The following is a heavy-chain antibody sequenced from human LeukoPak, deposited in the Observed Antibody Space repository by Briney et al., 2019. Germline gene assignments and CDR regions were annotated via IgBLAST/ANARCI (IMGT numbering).Heavy chain of an antibody. V-gene: IGHV4-39*01. D-gene: IGHD3-22*01. CDR3: ARQVRSPVVMFMDV. J-gene: IGHJ6*03. CDR1: GGSISTSTYN. Sequence: SETLSLTCIVAGGSISTSTYNRGWIRQPPGKGLEWIGSVYYTGITYYNPSVESRVTISVDTSKNHFSLELNSVTAADTGVYFCARQVRSPVVMFMDVWGKGTTVIVSS. CDR2: VYYTGIT.